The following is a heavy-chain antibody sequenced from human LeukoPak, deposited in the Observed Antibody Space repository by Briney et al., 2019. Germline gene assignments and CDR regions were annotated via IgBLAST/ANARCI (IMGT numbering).Heavy chain of an antibody. Sequence: GGSLRLSCAASGFTFSDYYMSWIRQAPGKGLEWVSYISSSGSTIYYADSVKGRFTISRDNAKNLLYLQMDSLRAEDTAVYYCARVGRSGWYGKAAFDIWGQGTMVTVSS. CDR2: ISSSGSTI. J-gene: IGHJ3*02. D-gene: IGHD6-19*01. V-gene: IGHV3-11*01. CDR3: ARVGRSGWYGKAAFDI. CDR1: GFTFSDYY.